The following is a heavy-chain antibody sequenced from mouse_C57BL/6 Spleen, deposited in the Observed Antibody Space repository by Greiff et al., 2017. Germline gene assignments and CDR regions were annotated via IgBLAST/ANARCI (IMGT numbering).Heavy chain of an antibody. D-gene: IGHD2-5*01. V-gene: IGHV1-4*01. J-gene: IGHJ4*01. CDR3: ASSNYNAMDY. CDR1: GYTFTSYT. Sequence: VKLQESGAELARPGASVKMSCKASGYTFTSYTMHWVKQRPGQGLEWIGYINPSSGYTKYNQKFKDKATLTADKSSSTAYMQLSSLTSEDSAVYYCASSNYNAMDYWGQGTSVTVSS. CDR2: INPSSGYT.